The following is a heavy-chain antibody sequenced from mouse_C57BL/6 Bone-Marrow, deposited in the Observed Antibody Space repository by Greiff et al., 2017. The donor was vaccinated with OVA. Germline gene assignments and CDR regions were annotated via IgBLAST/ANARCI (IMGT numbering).Heavy chain of an antibody. CDR2: IYPGDGDT. J-gene: IGHJ3*01. CDR1: GYAFSSSW. Sequence: QVQLKQSGPELVKPGASVKISCKASGYAFSSSWMNWVKQRPGKGLEWIGRIYPGDGDTKYNGKFKGKATLTADKSSSTAYMQLSSLTSEDSAVYFCARFLGFAYWGQGTLVTVSA. V-gene: IGHV1-82*01. CDR3: ARFLGFAY.